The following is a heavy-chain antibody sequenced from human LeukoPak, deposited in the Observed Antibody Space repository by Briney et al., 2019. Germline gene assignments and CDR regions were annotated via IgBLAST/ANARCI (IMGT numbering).Heavy chain of an antibody. CDR3: ARDTAWGDYYYYGMDV. V-gene: IGHV1-18*01. CDR2: ISAYNGNT. Sequence: ASVKVSCKASGYTFTSYGISWVRQAPGQGLEWMGWISAYNGNTNYAQKLQGRVTMTTDTSTSTAYMELRSLRSDDTAVYYCARDTAWGDYYYYGMDVWGQGTTVTVSS. J-gene: IGHJ6*02. D-gene: IGHD3-16*01. CDR1: GYTFTSYG.